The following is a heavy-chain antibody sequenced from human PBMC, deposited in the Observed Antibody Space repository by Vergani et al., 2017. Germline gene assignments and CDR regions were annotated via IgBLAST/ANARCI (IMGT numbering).Heavy chain of an antibody. V-gene: IGHV5-51*03. CDR3: ARSPSWFVELSYFDY. CDR2: IYPGDSDT. D-gene: IGHD3-10*01. CDR1: GYSFTSYW. Sequence: EVQLVQSGAEVKKPGESLKISCKGSGYSFTSYWIGWVRQMPGKGLEWMGIIYPGDSDTRYSPSFQGQVTISADKSISTAYLQWSSLKASDTAMYYCARSPSWFVELSYFDYWGQGTLVTVSS. J-gene: IGHJ4*02.